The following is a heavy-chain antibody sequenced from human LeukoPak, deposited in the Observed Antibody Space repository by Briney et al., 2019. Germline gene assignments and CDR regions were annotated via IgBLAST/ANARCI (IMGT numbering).Heavy chain of an antibody. J-gene: IGHJ5*02. D-gene: IGHD4-17*01. CDR3: ARDGYGDLRGFDP. V-gene: IGHV4-31*03. CDR2: IYYSGST. CDR1: GGSISSGGYY. Sequence: SQTLSLTCTVSGGSISSGGYYWGWIRQHPGKGLEWIGYIYYSGSTYYNPSLKSRVTISVDTSKNQFSLKLSSVTAADTAVYYCARDGYGDLRGFDPWGQGTLVTVSS.